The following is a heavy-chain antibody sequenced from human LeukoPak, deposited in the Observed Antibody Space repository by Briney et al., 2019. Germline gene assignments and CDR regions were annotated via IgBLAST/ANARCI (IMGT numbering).Heavy chain of an antibody. CDR2: IYYSGST. CDR3: ASLGVVVIAN. CDR1: GGSISSSSYY. V-gene: IGHV4-39*01. J-gene: IGHJ4*02. D-gene: IGHD2-21*01. Sequence: SETLSLTCTVSGGSISSSSYYWGWIRQPPGKGLEWIGSIYYSGSTYYNPSLKSRVTISVDTSKNQFSLKLSSVTAADTAVYYCASLGVVVIANWGQGTLVTVSS.